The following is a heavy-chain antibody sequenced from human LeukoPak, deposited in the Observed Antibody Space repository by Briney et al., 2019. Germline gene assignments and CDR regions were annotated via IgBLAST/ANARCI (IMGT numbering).Heavy chain of an antibody. V-gene: IGHV4-31*03. J-gene: IGHJ4*02. D-gene: IGHD1-14*01. CDR3: AQSTTGYYFDY. CDR2: IYYSGST. CDR1: GASISSDSYY. Sequence: SETLSLTCNVSGASISSDSYYWSWIRQHPGKGLEWIGYIYYSGSTYYNPSLKSRVTLSVDTSKNQFSLNLSSVTAADTAVYYCAQSTTGYYFDYWGQGTLVTVSS.